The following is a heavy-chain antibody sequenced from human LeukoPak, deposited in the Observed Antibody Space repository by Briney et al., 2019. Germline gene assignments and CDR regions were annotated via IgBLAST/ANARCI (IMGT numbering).Heavy chain of an antibody. CDR3: AIDIVVVPAATFDY. CDR2: ISGSGGST. V-gene: IGHV3-23*01. Sequence: GGSLRLSCAASGFTFSSYWMSWVRQAPGKGLEWVSAISGSGGSTYYADSVKGRFTISRDNSKNTLYLQMNSLRAEDTAVYYYAIDIVVVPAATFDYWGQGTLVTVSS. J-gene: IGHJ4*02. CDR1: GFTFSSYW. D-gene: IGHD2-2*01.